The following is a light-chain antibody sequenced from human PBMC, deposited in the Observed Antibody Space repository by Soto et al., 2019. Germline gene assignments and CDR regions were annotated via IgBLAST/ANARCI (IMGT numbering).Light chain of an antibody. J-gene: IGKJ1*01. V-gene: IGKV1-5*01. Sequence: QLPQSPPSLSPSVGARFPITCRASQSIRTYLNWYQQKPGKAPNLLIFDASSLHSGVPSRFSGSGSGTDFTLTITSLQPDDFATYYCQQYNHWPQTFGQRTKVAIK. CDR3: QQYNHWPQT. CDR2: DAS. CDR1: QSIRTY.